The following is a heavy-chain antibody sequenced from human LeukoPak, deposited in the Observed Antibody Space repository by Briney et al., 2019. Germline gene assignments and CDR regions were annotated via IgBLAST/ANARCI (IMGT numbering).Heavy chain of an antibody. CDR3: ARMARAGIFDY. V-gene: IGHV4-4*09. D-gene: IGHD3-10*01. J-gene: IGHJ4*02. CDR1: GGSISSYY. Sequence: SSETLSLTCTVSGGSISSYYWSWIRQPPGKGLEWIGYIYTSGSTNYNPSPKSRVTISVDTSKNQFSLKLSSVTAADTAVYYCARMARAGIFDYWGQGTLVTVSS. CDR2: IYTSGST.